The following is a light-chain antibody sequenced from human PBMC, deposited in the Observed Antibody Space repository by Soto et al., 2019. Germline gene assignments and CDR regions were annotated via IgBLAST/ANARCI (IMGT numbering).Light chain of an antibody. V-gene: IGLV2-14*02. CDR1: SSDVGAYTL. Sequence: QSVLTQPASVSGSPGQSITISCTGTSSDVGAYTLVSWYQQYPGKAPRLIIYEVSKRPSGVSNRFSGSKSGNTASLTISGLQAEDEAEYYCSSYTNINTRACVFGTGTKVTVL. J-gene: IGLJ1*01. CDR2: EVS. CDR3: SSYTNINTRACV.